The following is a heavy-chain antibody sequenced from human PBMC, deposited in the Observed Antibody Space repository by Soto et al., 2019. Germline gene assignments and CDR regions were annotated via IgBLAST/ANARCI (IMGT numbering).Heavy chain of an antibody. CDR2: IWYDGSNK. Sequence: QVQLVESGGGVVQPGRSLRLSCAASGFTFSSYGMHWVRQAPGKGLEWVAVIWYDGSNKYYADSVKGRFTISRDNSKNTLYLQMNSLRAEDTAVYYCAREGGDTAMVTDYLGYWVQGTLVTVSS. CDR1: GFTFSSYG. CDR3: AREGGDTAMVTDYLGY. J-gene: IGHJ4*02. V-gene: IGHV3-33*01. D-gene: IGHD5-18*01.